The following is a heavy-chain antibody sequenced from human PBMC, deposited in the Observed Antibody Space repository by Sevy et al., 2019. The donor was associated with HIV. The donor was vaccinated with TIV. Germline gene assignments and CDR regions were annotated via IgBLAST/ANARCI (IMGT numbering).Heavy chain of an antibody. CDR1: GFTFSSYG. Sequence: GGSLRLSCAASGFTFSSYGMHWVRQAPGKGLEWVAVISYDGSNKYYADSVKGRFTISRDNSKNTLYLQMNSLRAEDTAVYCCAKDLYYGSGSLKGPFDYWGQGTLVTVSS. J-gene: IGHJ4*02. D-gene: IGHD3-10*01. CDR2: ISYDGSNK. V-gene: IGHV3-30*18. CDR3: AKDLYYGSGSLKGPFDY.